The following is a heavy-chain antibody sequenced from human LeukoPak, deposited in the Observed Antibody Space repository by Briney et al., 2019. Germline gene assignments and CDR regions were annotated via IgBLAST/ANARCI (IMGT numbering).Heavy chain of an antibody. V-gene: IGHV1-3*01. Sequence: ASVKVSCKASGYTFTSYAMHWVRQAPGQRLEWMGWINAGNGNTKYSQKFQGRVTITRDTSASTAYMELSSLRSEDTAVYYCARLRNYDFWSGYPPNYGMDVWGQGTTVTVSS. CDR3: ARLRNYDFWSGYPPNYGMDV. CDR2: INAGNGNT. D-gene: IGHD3-3*01. J-gene: IGHJ6*02. CDR1: GYTFTSYA.